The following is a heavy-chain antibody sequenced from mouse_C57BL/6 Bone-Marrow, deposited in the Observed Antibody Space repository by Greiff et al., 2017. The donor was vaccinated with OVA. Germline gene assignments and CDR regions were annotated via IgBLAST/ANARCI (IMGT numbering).Heavy chain of an antibody. CDR1: GYTFTSYW. V-gene: IGHV1-69*01. D-gene: IGHD1-1*01. CDR3: ARDYGSSYWYFDV. Sequence: QVQLQQPGAELVMPGASVKLSCKASGYTFTSYWMHWVKQRPGQGLEWIGEIDPSASYTNYNQKFKGKSTLTVDKSSSTAYMQLSSLTSEDSAVYYCARDYGSSYWYFDVWGTGTTVTVSS. J-gene: IGHJ1*03. CDR2: IDPSASYT.